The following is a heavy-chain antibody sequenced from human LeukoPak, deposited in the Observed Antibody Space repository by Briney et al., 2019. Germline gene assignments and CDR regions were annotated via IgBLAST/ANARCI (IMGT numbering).Heavy chain of an antibody. D-gene: IGHD1-26*01. V-gene: IGHV4-59*01. CDR2: SNYSGST. CDR3: ARAPSQISGSVNFDY. Sequence: SSQTLSLTCTVPGGSISSYDWSWIRQPPGKGLDWNGYSNYSGSTNYNTSLKSRVTIPVDTSKNQFSLKLSSVTAADTAVYYCARAPSQISGSVNFDYWGQGTLVTVSS. J-gene: IGHJ4*02. CDR1: GGSISSYD.